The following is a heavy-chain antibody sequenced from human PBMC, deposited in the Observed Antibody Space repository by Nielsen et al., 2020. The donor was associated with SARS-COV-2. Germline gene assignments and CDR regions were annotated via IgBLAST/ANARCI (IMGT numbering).Heavy chain of an antibody. J-gene: IGHJ4*02. Sequence: GESLKISCAASGFAFNNWSMNWVRQAPGKGLEWVASITGSGTFIYYADSVKGRFSISRDNTKNSLFLQMNSLRADDTALYYCAKGWVGALPFYFDSWGQGTLVTVSS. V-gene: IGHV3-21*01. CDR3: AKGWVGALPFYFDS. D-gene: IGHD1-26*01. CDR2: ITGSGTFI. CDR1: GFAFNNWS.